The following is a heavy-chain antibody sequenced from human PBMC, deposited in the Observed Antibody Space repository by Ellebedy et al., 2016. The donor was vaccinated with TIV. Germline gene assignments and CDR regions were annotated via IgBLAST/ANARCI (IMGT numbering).Heavy chain of an antibody. CDR3: TTAASVASPFDY. J-gene: IGHJ4*02. CDR1: GFNFNNAW. D-gene: IGHD5-12*01. CDR2: IRSKTDGGTT. Sequence: GESLKISCAASGFNFNNAWMSWVRQAPGKGLEWVGRIRSKTDGGTTDYAAPVKGRFTISRDDSKNTLYLQMNSLKSEDTAVYYCTTAASVASPFDYWGQGTLVTVSS. V-gene: IGHV3-15*01.